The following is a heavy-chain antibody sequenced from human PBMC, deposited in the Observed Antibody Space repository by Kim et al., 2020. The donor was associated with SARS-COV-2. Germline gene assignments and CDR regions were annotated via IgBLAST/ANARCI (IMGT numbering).Heavy chain of an antibody. J-gene: IGHJ4*02. V-gene: IGHV3-NL1*01. Sequence: SNTHTPDTVQGRFTISRDNSKNTLYLQMNNLRPEDTAVYYCAKGHVACWGQGTQVTVSS. D-gene: IGHD5-12*01. CDR2: SNT. CDR3: AKGHVAC.